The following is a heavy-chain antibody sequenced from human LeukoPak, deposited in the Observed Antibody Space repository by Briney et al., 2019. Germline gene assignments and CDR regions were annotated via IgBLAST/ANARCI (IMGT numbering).Heavy chain of an antibody. CDR2: IYSGGST. D-gene: IGHD3-22*01. CDR1: GFTASSNY. Sequence: PGGSLRLSCAASGFTASSNYMSWVRQAPGKGLEWVSIIYSGGSTYYADSVKGRSTISRDNSKNTLYLQMNSLRAEDTAVYYCARALYYYDSSGYYGNWGQGTLVTVSS. CDR3: ARALYYYDSSGYYGN. J-gene: IGHJ4*02. V-gene: IGHV3-53*01.